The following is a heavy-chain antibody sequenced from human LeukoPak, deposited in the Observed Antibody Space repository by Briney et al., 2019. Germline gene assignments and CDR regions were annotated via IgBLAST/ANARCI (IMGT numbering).Heavy chain of an antibody. CDR1: GNYW. D-gene: IGHD1-26*01. V-gene: IGHV3-74*01. J-gene: IGHJ4*02. Sequence: GGSLRLSCAASGNYWMHWVRQAPGEGLVWVSHINSDGSWTSYADSVKGRFTISRDNAKNSLYLQMNSLRAGDTTVYYCARHESGSHWGYDYWGQGTLVTVSS. CDR3: ARHESGSHWGYDY. CDR2: INSDGSWT.